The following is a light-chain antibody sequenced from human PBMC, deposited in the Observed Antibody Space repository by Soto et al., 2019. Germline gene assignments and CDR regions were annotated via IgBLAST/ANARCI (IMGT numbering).Light chain of an antibody. CDR1: QSISTY. J-gene: IGKJ1*01. Sequence: DLQMTQSPSSLSASVGDRVTITCRASQSISTYLYWYQQKPGKAPKLLIYAASSLQSGVPSRFSGSGSGTDFTLTISSLQPEDFATYYCQQTYSTPPTFGQGTKVEIK. V-gene: IGKV1-39*01. CDR2: AAS. CDR3: QQTYSTPPT.